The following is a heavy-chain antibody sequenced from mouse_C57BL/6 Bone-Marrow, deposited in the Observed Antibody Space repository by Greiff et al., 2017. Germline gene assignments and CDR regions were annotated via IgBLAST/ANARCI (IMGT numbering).Heavy chain of an antibody. Sequence: EVMLVESGPELVKPGASVKISCKASGYSFTGYYMHWVKQSHGNILDWIGYIYPYNGVSSYNQKFKGKATLTVDKSSSTAYMELRSLTSEDSAVYYCARVPAYYYGSSYAWLAYWGQGTLVTVSA. CDR2: IYPYNGVS. CDR3: ARVPAYYYGSSYAWLAY. D-gene: IGHD1-1*01. CDR1: GYSFTGYY. V-gene: IGHV1-31*01. J-gene: IGHJ3*01.